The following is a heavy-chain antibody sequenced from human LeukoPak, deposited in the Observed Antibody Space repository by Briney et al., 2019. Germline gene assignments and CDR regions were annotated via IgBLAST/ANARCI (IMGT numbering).Heavy chain of an antibody. V-gene: IGHV4-39*02. CDR1: GGSISSSSYY. J-gene: IGHJ4*02. CDR3: ARDSSEDYYDSSGYSDY. CDR2: IYYSGST. Sequence: SSETLSLTCTVSGGSISSSSYYWGWIRQPPGKGLEWIGSIYYSGSTYYNPSLKSRVTISVDTSKNQFSLKLSSVTAADTAVYYCARDSSEDYYDSSGYSDYWGQGTLVTVSS. D-gene: IGHD3-22*01.